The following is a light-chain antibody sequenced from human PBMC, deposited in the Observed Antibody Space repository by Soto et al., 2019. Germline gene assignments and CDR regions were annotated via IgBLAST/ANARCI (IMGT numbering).Light chain of an antibody. J-gene: IGKJ5*01. CDR3: QQSYSSVSIT. V-gene: IGKV1-39*01. CDR2: SAS. CDR1: QSISNY. Sequence: DIQMTQSPSSLSASIGDRVTITCRAGQSISNYLNWYQQRPGKAPSLLIYSASRLKNGDPSRFSGSGSGTYFTLTISNLQPEDFATYYCQQSYSSVSITVGRGTRLEIK.